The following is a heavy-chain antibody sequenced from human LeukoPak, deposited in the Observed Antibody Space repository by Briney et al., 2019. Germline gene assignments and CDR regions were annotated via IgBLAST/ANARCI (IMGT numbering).Heavy chain of an antibody. D-gene: IGHD1-26*01. V-gene: IGHV3-74*01. Sequence: GGSLRLSCAASGFTFSSFWMHWVRQVPGKGLVWVSRIDSDGSSTTYADSVKGRFTISRDNAKNTLYLQMNSLRDEDTAVYYCARIWSYYTAYNWFDPWGQGTLVTVSS. CDR3: ARIWSYYTAYNWFDP. CDR1: GFTFSSFW. J-gene: IGHJ5*02. CDR2: IDSDGSST.